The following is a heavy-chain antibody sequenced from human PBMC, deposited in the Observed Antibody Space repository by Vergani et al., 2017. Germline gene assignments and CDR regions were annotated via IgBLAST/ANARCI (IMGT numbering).Heavy chain of an antibody. V-gene: IGHV3-21*01. CDR2: ISSSSSYI. D-gene: IGHD3-22*01. J-gene: IGHJ1*01. CDR1: GFTFSSYS. CDR3: ARAKYYGSSGYYYALECFQH. Sequence: EVQLVESGGGLVKPGGSLRLSCAASGFTFSSYSMNWVRQAPGKGLEWVSSISSSSSYIYYADSVKGRFTISRDNAKISLYLQMNSLRAEDTAVYYCARAKYYGSSGYYYALECFQHWGQGTLVTVS.